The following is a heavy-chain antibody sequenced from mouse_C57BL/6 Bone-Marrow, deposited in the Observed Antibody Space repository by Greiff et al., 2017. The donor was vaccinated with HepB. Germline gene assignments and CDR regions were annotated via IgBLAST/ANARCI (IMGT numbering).Heavy chain of an antibody. CDR3: ASPPWYFDY. V-gene: IGHV1-19*01. CDR1: GYTFTDYY. J-gene: IGHJ2*01. CDR2: INPYNGGT. Sequence: EVQRVESGPVLVKPGASVKMSCKASGYTFTDYYMNWVKQSHGKSLEWIGVINPYNGGTSYNQKFKGKATLTVDKSSSTAYMELNSLTSEDSAVYYCASPPWYFDYWGQGTTLTVAS.